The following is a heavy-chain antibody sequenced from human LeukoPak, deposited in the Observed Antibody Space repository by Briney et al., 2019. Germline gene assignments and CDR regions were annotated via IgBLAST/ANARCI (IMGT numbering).Heavy chain of an antibody. V-gene: IGHV3-48*01. CDR1: GFTFSTNS. D-gene: IGHD3-10*01. CDR3: ARGFGELFY. Sequence: GGSLRLSCAASGFTFSTNSINWVRQAPGKGLEWVSYISSSSSTIYYADSVKGRFTISRDNAKNSLYLQMNSLRGEDTAVYYCARGFGELFYWGQGTLVTVSS. J-gene: IGHJ4*02. CDR2: ISSSSSTI.